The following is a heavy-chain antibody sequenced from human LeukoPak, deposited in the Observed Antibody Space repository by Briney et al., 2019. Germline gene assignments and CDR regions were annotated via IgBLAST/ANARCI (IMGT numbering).Heavy chain of an antibody. CDR1: GFTFSSYC. CDR3: AREKMTTITTIDY. CDR2: IYISGTP. Sequence: SGGSLRLSCAVSGFTFSSYCMTWVRQAPGKGLEWIGRIYISGTPNYNPSLRGRVTMSIDTSMNQFSLKLTSVTAADTAVYYCAREKMTTITTIDYWGQGTLVTVSS. V-gene: IGHV4-4*07. J-gene: IGHJ4*02. D-gene: IGHD4-11*01.